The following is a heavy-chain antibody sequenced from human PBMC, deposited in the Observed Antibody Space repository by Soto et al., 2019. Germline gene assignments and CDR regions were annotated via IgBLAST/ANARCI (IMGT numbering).Heavy chain of an antibody. V-gene: IGHV1-18*01. CDR1: GYPFTSYG. J-gene: IGHJ3*02. Sequence: QGQLLQSGDEVKTPGASVRVSCRASGYPFTSYGISWVRQAPGQGLEWVAWISAYNGNRDIAQKFQGRVTMTLETSTGTAHMELGDLTSADTAVYYCAIGRIVASIHDAFEIWGQGTTVTVSS. CDR2: ISAYNGNR. D-gene: IGHD5-12*01. CDR3: AIGRIVASIHDAFEI.